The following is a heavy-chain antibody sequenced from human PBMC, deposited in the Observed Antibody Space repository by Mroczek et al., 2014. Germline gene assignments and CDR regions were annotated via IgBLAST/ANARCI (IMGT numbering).Heavy chain of an antibody. CDR3: AKGRSTSCPRLCYYMDV. D-gene: IGHD2-2*01. CDR1: GFTFSSYA. J-gene: IGHJ6*03. CDR2: ISGSGGST. Sequence: EVQLVESGGGLVQPGGSLRLSCAASGFTFSSYAMNWVRQAPGKGLEWVSAISGSGGSTYYADSVKGRFTISRDNSKNTLYLQMNSLRAEDTAVYYCAKGRSTSCPRLCYYMDVWGKGTTVTVSS. V-gene: IGHV3-23*04.